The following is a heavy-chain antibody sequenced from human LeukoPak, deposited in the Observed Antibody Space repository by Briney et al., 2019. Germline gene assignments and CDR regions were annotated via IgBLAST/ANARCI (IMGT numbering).Heavy chain of an antibody. D-gene: IGHD3-22*01. V-gene: IGHV4-34*01. CDR1: GGSFSGYY. J-gene: IGHJ4*02. Sequence: SETLSLTCAVYGGSFSGYYWSWIRQPPGKGLEWIGEINHRGSTNYNPSLKSRVTISVDTSKNQFSLKLSSVTAADTAVYYCARGPFITMIVVVSYFDYWGQGTLVTVSS. CDR2: INHRGST. CDR3: ARGPFITMIVVVSYFDY.